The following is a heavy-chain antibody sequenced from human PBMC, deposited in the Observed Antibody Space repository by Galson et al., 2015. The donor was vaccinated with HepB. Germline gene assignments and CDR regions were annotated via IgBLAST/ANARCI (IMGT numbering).Heavy chain of an antibody. CDR2: ISSSSSTT. D-gene: IGHD5-24*01. Sequence: SLRLSCAVSGFTFSTYRMNWVRQAPGKGLEWISHISSSSSTTYYADSVKGRFTISRDNAQNSLYLQMNSLRDEDTAVYYCARGSEMDPWGQGTLVTVSS. CDR3: ARGSEMDP. V-gene: IGHV3-48*02. J-gene: IGHJ4*02. CDR1: GFTFSTYR.